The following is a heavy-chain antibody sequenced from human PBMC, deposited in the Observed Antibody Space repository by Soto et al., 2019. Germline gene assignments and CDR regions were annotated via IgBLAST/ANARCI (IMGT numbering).Heavy chain of an antibody. D-gene: IGHD1-1*01. CDR1: GFTFSSNY. J-gene: IGHJ2*01. CDR2: IYSGGST. Sequence: GGSLRLSCAASGFTFSSNYMSWVRQAPGKGLEWVSVIYSGGSTYYSDSVKGRFTISRDNSRNTVFLQMNSLRAEDTAVYYCASVPVAGTTRYFDLWGLGTLVTVSS. V-gene: IGHV3-66*01. CDR3: ASVPVAGTTRYFDL.